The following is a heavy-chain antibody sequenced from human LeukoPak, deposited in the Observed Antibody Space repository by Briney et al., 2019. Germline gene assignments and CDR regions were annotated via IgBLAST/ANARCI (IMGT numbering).Heavy chain of an antibody. CDR2: ISWNSGSI. V-gene: IGHV3-9*01. CDR1: GFTFDDYA. J-gene: IGHJ4*02. D-gene: IGHD3-9*01. Sequence: PGRSLRLSCAASGFTFDDYAMHWVRQAPGKGLGWVSGISWNSGSIGYADSVKGRFTISRDNAKNSLYLQMNSLRAEDTALYYCAKDVLRYFDWLFDYWGQGTLVTVSS. CDR3: AKDVLRYFDWLFDY.